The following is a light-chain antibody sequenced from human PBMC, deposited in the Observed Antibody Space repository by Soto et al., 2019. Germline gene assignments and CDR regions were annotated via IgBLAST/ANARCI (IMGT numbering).Light chain of an antibody. J-gene: IGKJ1*01. CDR1: QTINTW. CDR3: QQYNTYSGT. V-gene: IGKV1-5*01. Sequence: DIQLTQSPSTLSASVGVEVTITCRASQTINTWLAWYQQRPGQAPKLLIYDASSLQSGVPSRFSGSGSGTHFILTISSLQPDDFATYYCQQYNTYSGTFGQGTSVQS. CDR2: DAS.